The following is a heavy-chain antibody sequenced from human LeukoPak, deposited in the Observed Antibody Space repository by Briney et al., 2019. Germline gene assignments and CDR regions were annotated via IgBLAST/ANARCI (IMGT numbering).Heavy chain of an antibody. CDR3: ARDPDFWSGYIWFDP. J-gene: IGHJ5*02. CDR1: GYTFTSYY. Sequence: ASVKVSCKASGYTFTSYYMHWVRQAPGQGLEWMGIINPSGGSTSYAQKFQGRVTMTRDTSTSTVYMELSSLRSEDTVVYYCARDPDFWSGYIWFDPWGQGTLVTVSS. CDR2: INPSGGST. D-gene: IGHD3-3*01. V-gene: IGHV1-46*01.